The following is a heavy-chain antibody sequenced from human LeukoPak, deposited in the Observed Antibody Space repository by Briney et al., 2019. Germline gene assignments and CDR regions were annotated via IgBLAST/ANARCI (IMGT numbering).Heavy chain of an antibody. CDR1: GGSISSSSYY. CDR2: IYYSGST. D-gene: IGHD1-26*01. CDR3: ASRFYSGSYQDY. Sequence: KPSETLSLTCTVSGGSISSSSYYWGWIRQPPGKGLEWIGSIYYSGSTYYNPSLKSRVTISVDTSKDQFSLKLSSVTAADTAVYYCASRFYSGSYQDYWGQGTLVTVSS. J-gene: IGHJ4*02. V-gene: IGHV4-39*07.